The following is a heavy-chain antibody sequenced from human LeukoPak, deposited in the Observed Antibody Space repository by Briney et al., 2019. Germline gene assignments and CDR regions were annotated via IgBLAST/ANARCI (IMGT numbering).Heavy chain of an antibody. D-gene: IGHD6-13*01. CDR1: GCTFDDYA. J-gene: IGHJ4*02. Sequence: PGGSLRLSCAGSGCTFDDYAMHWVRQAPWKGLEGVSGISWNSGSIGYADSVKGRFTISTDNAKNSLYLQMNSLRAEDTALYYCAKDIGQSSSWYFDYWGQGTLVTVSS. V-gene: IGHV3-9*01. CDR3: AKDIGQSSSWYFDY. CDR2: ISWNSGSI.